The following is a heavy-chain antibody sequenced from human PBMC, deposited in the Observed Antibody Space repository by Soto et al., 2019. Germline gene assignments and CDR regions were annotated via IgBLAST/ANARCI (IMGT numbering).Heavy chain of an antibody. CDR3: AKDRQAAAAGSKEVYYYGMDV. D-gene: IGHD6-13*01. V-gene: IGHV3-23*01. Sequence: GGSLRLSCAASGFTFSSYAMSWVRQAPGKGLEWVSASSGSGCSTYYADSLKGRFTISRDNAMNTLYLQMNSLRAEDTAVYYCAKDRQAAAAGSKEVYYYGMDVWGQGTPVTVSS. CDR2: SSGSGCST. J-gene: IGHJ6*02. CDR1: GFTFSSYA.